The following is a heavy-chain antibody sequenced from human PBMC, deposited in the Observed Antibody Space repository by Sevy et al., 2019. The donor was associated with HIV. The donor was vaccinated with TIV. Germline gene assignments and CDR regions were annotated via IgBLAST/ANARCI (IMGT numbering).Heavy chain of an antibody. Sequence: GGSLRLSCVASGFTFSSYWKSWVRQAPGKGLEWVANIKQDGSEKYYVDSVKGRFTISRDNAKNSLYLQMNSLRAEDTAVYYCAREGNVDMIYYYYGMDVWGQGTTVTVSS. CDR1: GFTFSSYW. V-gene: IGHV3-7*01. CDR3: AREGNVDMIYYYYGMDV. CDR2: IKQDGSEK. D-gene: IGHD5-12*01. J-gene: IGHJ6*02.